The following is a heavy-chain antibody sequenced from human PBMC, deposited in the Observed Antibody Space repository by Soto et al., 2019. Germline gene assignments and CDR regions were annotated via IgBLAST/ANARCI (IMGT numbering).Heavy chain of an antibody. Sequence: EVQLLESGGGLVQPGGSLRLSCAASGFTFSSYAMSWVRQAPGKGLEWVSAISGSGGSTYYADSVKGRFTISRDNSKNTLYLQMNSLRAEDTAVYYCAKDYDSSGYYLTYYFDYWGQGTLVTVSS. J-gene: IGHJ4*02. V-gene: IGHV3-23*01. D-gene: IGHD3-22*01. CDR2: ISGSGGST. CDR3: AKDYDSSGYYLTYYFDY. CDR1: GFTFSSYA.